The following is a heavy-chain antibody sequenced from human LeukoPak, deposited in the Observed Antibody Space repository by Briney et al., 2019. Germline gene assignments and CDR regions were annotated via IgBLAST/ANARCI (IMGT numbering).Heavy chain of an antibody. CDR3: ARDLVYHYYYYMDV. J-gene: IGHJ6*03. V-gene: IGHV3-7*01. D-gene: IGHD2-15*01. CDR1: GFTFSRDA. CDR2: IKQDGSEK. Sequence: GGSLRLSCAGSGFTFSRDAMNWVRQAPGKGLEWVANIKQDGSEKYYVDSVKGRFTISRDNAKNSLYLQMNSLRAEDTAVYYCARDLVYHYYYYMDVWGKGTTVTVSS.